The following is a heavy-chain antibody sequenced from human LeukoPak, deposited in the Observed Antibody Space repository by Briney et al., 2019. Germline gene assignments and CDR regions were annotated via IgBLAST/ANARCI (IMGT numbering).Heavy chain of an antibody. CDR3: ARAPGGTGDY. CDR2: INWNGVST. CDR1: GFTFDDYG. Sequence: PGGSLRLSCAASGFTFDDYGMSWVRQAPGKGLKWFSGINWNGVSTGYADSVEGRFTIARDNAKNSLYLQMNSLRGEDTALYYCARAPGGTGDYWGQGTLVTVSS. D-gene: IGHD2-15*01. V-gene: IGHV3-20*04. J-gene: IGHJ4*02.